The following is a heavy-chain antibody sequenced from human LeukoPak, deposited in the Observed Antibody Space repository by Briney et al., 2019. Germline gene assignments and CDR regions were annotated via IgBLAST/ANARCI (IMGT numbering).Heavy chain of an antibody. J-gene: IGHJ4*02. D-gene: IGHD3-22*01. Sequence: GGSLRLSCAASGFTVSTNYMSWVRQAPGKGLEWVSYISSSRSTIYYTDSVKGRFTISRDNAKNSLYLQMNSLRAEDTAVYYCARDQYYDSSGIDYWGQGTLVTVSS. V-gene: IGHV3-11*01. CDR2: ISSSRSTI. CDR3: ARDQYYDSSGIDY. CDR1: GFTVSTNY.